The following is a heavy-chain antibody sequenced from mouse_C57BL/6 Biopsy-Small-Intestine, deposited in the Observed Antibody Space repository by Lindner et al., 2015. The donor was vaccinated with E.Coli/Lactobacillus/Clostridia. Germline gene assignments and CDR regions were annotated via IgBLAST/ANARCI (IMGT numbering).Heavy chain of an antibody. CDR1: EAPSAAML. CDR3: AREEFLWGSSPKEVPFNYFDF. V-gene: IGHV1-81*01. Sequence: SVKVVLQGVLEAPSAAMLSAGCGQAPGQGLEWMGWISDYNGNTNYAQKFQGRVTITADESTSTAYMELSSLRSEDTAVYYCAREEFLWGSSPKEVPFNYFDFWGQGTLVTVSS. J-gene: IGHJ2*01. CDR2: ISDYNGNT.